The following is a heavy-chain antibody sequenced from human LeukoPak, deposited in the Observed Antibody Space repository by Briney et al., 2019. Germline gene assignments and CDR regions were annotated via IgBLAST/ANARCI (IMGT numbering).Heavy chain of an antibody. Sequence: SETLSLTCAVYGGSFSGYYWSWIRQPPGKGLEWIGEINHSGSTNYNPPLKSRVTISVDTSKNQFSLKLSSVTAADTAVYYCARGATVTGHYYYYYMDVWGKGTTVTVSS. CDR1: GGSFSGYY. CDR2: INHSGST. V-gene: IGHV4-34*01. D-gene: IGHD4-17*01. CDR3: ARGATVTGHYYYYYMDV. J-gene: IGHJ6*03.